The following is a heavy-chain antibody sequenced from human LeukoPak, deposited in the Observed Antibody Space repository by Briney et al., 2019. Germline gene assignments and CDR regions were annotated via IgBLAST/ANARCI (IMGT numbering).Heavy chain of an antibody. CDR3: ARETDSTLFDY. J-gene: IGHJ4*02. Sequence: GGSLRLSCAASGFTFNIYEMNWVRQAPGKGLGWVSYISSSGTTIYYADSVKGRFTISRDNAKNSLYLQMNSLRAEDTAVYYCARETDSTLFDYWGQGTLVTVSS. D-gene: IGHD2-2*01. V-gene: IGHV3-48*03. CDR2: ISSSGTTI. CDR1: GFTFNIYE.